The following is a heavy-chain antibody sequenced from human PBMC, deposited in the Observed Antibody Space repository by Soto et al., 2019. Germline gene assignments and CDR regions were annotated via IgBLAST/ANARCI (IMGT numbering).Heavy chain of an antibody. D-gene: IGHD5-18*01. CDR3: ARRDGGYSYGVDY. J-gene: IGHJ4*02. CDR2: IIPIFGTA. V-gene: IGHV1-69*06. CDR1: GGTFSSYA. Sequence: QVQLVQSGAEVKKPGSSVKVSCKASGGTFSSYAISWVRQAPGQGLEWMGGIIPIFGTANYAQKFQGRITMTRDTSTSTVYMELSSLRFEDTAVYYCARRDGGYSYGVDYWGQGTLVTVSS.